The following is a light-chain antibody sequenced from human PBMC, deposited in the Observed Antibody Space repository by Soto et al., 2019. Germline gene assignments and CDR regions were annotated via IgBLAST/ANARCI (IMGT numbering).Light chain of an antibody. J-gene: IGKJ3*01. CDR2: DAS. CDR1: QSVSSD. Sequence: EIVLTQYPATVSLSPGDRATLSCRASQSVSSDFAWYQHKPGQTPRLLIYDASNRATGIPARFSGTGSGTDFTLTISSLEPEDFALYYCQHRHNFGPGTKVDFK. CDR3: QHRHN. V-gene: IGKV3-11*01.